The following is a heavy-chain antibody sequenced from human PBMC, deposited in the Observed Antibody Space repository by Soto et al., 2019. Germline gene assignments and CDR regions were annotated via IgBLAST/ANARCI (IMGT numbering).Heavy chain of an antibody. CDR1: RFTFSDYY. J-gene: IGHJ6*02. Sequence: GGTLRLSCAASRFTFSDYYMSWIRQAPGKGLEWVSYISSSGSTIYYADSVKGRFTISRDNAKNSLYLQMNSLRAEDTAVYYCVAPTLGYVVFYSYYGMYFWDQETTFT. V-gene: IGHV3-11*01. D-gene: IGHD2-15*01. CDR2: ISSSGSTI. CDR3: VAPTLGYVVFYSYYGMYF.